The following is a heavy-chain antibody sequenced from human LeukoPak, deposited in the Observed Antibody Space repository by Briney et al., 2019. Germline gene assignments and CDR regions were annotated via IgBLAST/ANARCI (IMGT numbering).Heavy chain of an antibody. Sequence: PGGSLRLSCAASGFTFSSYAMHWVRQAPGKGLEWVAVISYDGSNKYYADSVKGRFTISRDNSKNTLYLQMNSLRAEDTAVYYRARDGRGFDYWGQGTLVTVSS. J-gene: IGHJ4*02. CDR1: GFTFSSYA. V-gene: IGHV3-30-3*01. CDR2: ISYDGSNK. CDR3: ARDGRGFDY.